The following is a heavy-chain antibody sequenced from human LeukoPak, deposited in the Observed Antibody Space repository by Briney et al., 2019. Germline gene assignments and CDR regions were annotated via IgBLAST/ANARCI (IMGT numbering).Heavy chain of an antibody. D-gene: IGHD3-10*01. CDR3: ARAPSAGSYSFYYFDY. V-gene: IGHV4-4*07. Sequence: SETLSLTCTVSGGSISSYYWSWIRQPAGKGLEWIGRIYTSGSTNYNPSPKSRVTMSVDTSKNQSSLKLSSVTAADTAVYYCARAPSAGSYSFYYFDYWGQGTLVTVSS. CDR1: GGSISSYY. CDR2: IYTSGST. J-gene: IGHJ4*02.